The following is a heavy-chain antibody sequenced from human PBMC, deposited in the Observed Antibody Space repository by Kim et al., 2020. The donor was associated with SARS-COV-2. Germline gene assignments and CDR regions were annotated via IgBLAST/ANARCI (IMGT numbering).Heavy chain of an antibody. J-gene: IGHJ1*01. CDR1: GGSFSGYY. V-gene: IGHV4-34*01. Sequence: SETLSLTCAVYGGSFSGYYWSWIRQPPGKGLEWIGEINHSGSTNYNPSLKSRVTISVDTSKNQFSLKLSSVTAADTAVYYCARRSEQNRKRWGSGGSFTPLSHWGQGTLVTVSS. D-gene: IGHD2-15*01. CDR3: ARRSEQNRKRWGSGGSFTPLSH. CDR2: INHSGST.